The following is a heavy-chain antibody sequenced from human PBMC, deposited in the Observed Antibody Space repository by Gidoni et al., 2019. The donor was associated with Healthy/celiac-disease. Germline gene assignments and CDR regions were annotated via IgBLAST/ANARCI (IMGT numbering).Heavy chain of an antibody. J-gene: IGHJ4*02. CDR3: AINYDSSGPDY. CDR1: GGSFSGYY. V-gene: IGHV4-34*01. CDR2: INHSGST. Sequence: QVQLQQWGAGLLKPSETLSLTCAVYGGSFSGYYWSWTRQPPGKGLEWIGEINHSGSTTYTPSLKSRVTISVDTSKNQFSLKLSSVTAADTAVYYCAINYDSSGPDYWGQGTLVTVSS. D-gene: IGHD3-22*01.